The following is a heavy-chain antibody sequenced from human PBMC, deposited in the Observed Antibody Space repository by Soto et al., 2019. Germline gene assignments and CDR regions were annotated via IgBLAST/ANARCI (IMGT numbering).Heavy chain of an antibody. J-gene: IGHJ4*02. CDR1: GFTFSSYG. Sequence: QVQLVESGGGVVQPGRSLRLSCAASGFTFSSYGMHWVRQAPGKGLEWVAIIWYDGSNKYYADSVKGRFTISRDNSKNTLYLQVNSLRAEATAVYYCARDGSGYYPGDYWGQGTLVTVSS. CDR3: ARDGSGYYPGDY. D-gene: IGHD5-12*01. V-gene: IGHV3-33*01. CDR2: IWYDGSNK.